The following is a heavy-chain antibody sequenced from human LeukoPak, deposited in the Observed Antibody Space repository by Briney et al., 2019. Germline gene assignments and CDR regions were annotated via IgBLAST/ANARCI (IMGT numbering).Heavy chain of an antibody. CDR2: IYNSGST. CDR3: ARWGTYASTSNWFDP. Sequence: SQTQSLTCNVSGDSISRSRHFWAWIRQSPGRGLEWIGYIYNSGSTYYNPSLKSRVTISVDTSKNQFSLRLSSVTAADTAVYYCARWGTYASTSNWFDPWGQGTLVTVSS. V-gene: IGHV4-39*07. D-gene: IGHD2-2*01. J-gene: IGHJ5*02. CDR1: GDSISRSRHF.